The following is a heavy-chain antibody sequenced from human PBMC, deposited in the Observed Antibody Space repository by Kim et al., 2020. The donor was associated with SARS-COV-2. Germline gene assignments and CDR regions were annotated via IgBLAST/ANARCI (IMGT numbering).Heavy chain of an antibody. CDR3: ARDRAPITMIVVVPRGDAFDI. D-gene: IGHD3-22*01. V-gene: IGHV3-30*07. Sequence: FTISRDNSKNTLYLQMNSLRAEDTAVYYCARDRAPITMIVVVPRGDAFDIWGQGTMVTVSS. J-gene: IGHJ3*02.